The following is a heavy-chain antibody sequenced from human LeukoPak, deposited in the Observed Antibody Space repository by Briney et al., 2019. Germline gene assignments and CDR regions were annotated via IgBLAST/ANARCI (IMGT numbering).Heavy chain of an antibody. J-gene: IGHJ5*02. CDR3: ARDLHGSGSHPNWFDP. D-gene: IGHD3-10*01. V-gene: IGHV4-59*01. CDR2: IYYSGST. CDR1: GGSISSYY. Sequence: SETLSLTCTVSGGSISSYYWSWIRQPPGKGLEWIGYIYYSGSTNYNPSLKSRVTISVDTSKNQFSLKLSSVTAADTAVYYCARDLHGSGSHPNWFDPWGQGTLVTVSS.